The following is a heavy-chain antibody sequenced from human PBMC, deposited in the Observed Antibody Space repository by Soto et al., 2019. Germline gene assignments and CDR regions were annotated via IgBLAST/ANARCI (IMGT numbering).Heavy chain of an antibody. CDR2: INPSGGST. Sequence: ASVKVSCKASGYMFTSYYLHWVRQAPGQGLEWVGRINPSGGSTSYAQKFQGRVAVTRDTSTSTVYMELSSLTSEDTAVYYCTRVPFRYFDFAYWGQGSLVTVSS. J-gene: IGHJ4*02. V-gene: IGHV1-46*01. CDR1: GYMFTSYY. CDR3: TRVPFRYFDFAY. D-gene: IGHD1-1*01.